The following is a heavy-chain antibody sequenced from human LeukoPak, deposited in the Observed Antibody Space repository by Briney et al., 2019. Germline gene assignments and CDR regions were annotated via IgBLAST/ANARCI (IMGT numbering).Heavy chain of an antibody. D-gene: IGHD4-17*01. Sequence: GGSLRLSCAASGLTFSKYGMSWVRQAPGKGVEWVSRIYDSGGSTNYADSVKGRFTISRDNGNKMLYLQMSSLRAEDTAVYYCAKALSYNDYAALYGMDVWGKGTTVTVSS. J-gene: IGHJ6*04. CDR3: AKALSYNDYAALYGMDV. CDR2: IYDSGGST. CDR1: GLTFSKYG. V-gene: IGHV3-23*01.